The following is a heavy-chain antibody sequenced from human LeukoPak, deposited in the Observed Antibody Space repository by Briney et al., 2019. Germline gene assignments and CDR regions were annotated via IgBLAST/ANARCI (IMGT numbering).Heavy chain of an antibody. D-gene: IGHD3-9*01. CDR3: AKEQPFFDWLLSAYFDY. Sequence: GGSLRLSCAASGFIFSTYGMYWVRQAPGKGLEWVAFIRHDGSIKNYADSVKGRSTISRDNSKNTLYLQMNSLRAEDTAVYYCAKEQPFFDWLLSAYFDYWGQGTLVTVSS. V-gene: IGHV3-30*02. CDR1: GFIFSTYG. CDR2: IRHDGSIK. J-gene: IGHJ4*02.